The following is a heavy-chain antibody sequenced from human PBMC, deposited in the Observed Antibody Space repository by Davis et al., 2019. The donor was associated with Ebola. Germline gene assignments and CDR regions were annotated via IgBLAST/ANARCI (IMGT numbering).Heavy chain of an antibody. CDR1: GYTFTSYA. D-gene: IGHD2-15*01. J-gene: IGHJ5*02. CDR2: INAGNGNT. V-gene: IGHV1-3*01. CDR3: ARDTGWVGGGWFDP. Sequence: ASVKVSCKASGYTFTSYAMHWVRQAPGQRLEWMGWINAGNGNTKYSQKFQGRVTLTRDTSASTAYMELSSLRSDDTAVYYCARDTGWVGGGWFDPWGQGTLVTVSS.